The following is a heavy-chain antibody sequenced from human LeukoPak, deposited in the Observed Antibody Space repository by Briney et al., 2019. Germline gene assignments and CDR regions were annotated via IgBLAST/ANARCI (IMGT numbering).Heavy chain of an antibody. V-gene: IGHV4-59*01. CDR1: GGSISSYY. CDR3: ARSPSSSSDLDY. J-gene: IGHJ4*02. CDR2: IYYSGST. D-gene: IGHD6-13*01. Sequence: SETLSLTCTVSGGSISSYYWSWIRQPPGKGLEWIGYIYYSGSTNYNPSLKSRVTISVDTSKNQFSLKLSSVTAADTAVYYCARSPSSSSDLDYWGQGTLVTVSS.